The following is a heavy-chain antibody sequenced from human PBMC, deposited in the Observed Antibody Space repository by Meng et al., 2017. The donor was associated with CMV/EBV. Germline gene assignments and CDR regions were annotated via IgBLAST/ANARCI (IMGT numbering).Heavy chain of an antibody. CDR3: ARVAAAVKYYFDY. J-gene: IGHJ4*02. D-gene: IGHD2-2*01. CDR1: GFTFSSDD. V-gene: IGHV3-13*03. Sequence: GESLKISCAACGFTFSSDDMHWVRQPTGKGLEWVSPIGSVGDTYYPGSMKGQFTISRENAKNTLYLQMNSLRAEDTAVYYCARVAAAVKYYFDYWGQGTLVTVSS. CDR2: IGSVGDT.